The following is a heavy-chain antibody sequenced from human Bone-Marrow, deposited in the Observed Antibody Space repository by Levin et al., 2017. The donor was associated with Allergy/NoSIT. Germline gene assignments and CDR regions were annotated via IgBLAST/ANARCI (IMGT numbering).Heavy chain of an antibody. CDR3: ASAGDYYDSSGYYYD. V-gene: IGHV3-30*04. CDR1: GFTFSSYA. Sequence: GESLKISCAASGFTFSSYAMHWVRQAPGKGLEWVAVISYDGSNKYYADSVKGRFTISRDNSKNTLYLQMNSLRAEDTAVYYCASAGDYYDSSGYYYDWGQGTLVTVSS. J-gene: IGHJ4*02. CDR2: ISYDGSNK. D-gene: IGHD3-22*01.